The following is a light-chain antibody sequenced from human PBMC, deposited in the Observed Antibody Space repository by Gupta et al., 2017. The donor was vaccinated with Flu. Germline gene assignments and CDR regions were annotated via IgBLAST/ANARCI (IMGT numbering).Light chain of an antibody. CDR1: QSITQW. CDR3: QYYGSYSRS. V-gene: IGKV1-5*03. CDR2: KTS. J-gene: IGKJ2*03. Sequence: DIQLTQSPSTLSASVGDSVTITCRASQSITQWLAWYQQKSGKAPNLLIYKTSTLEHGVPSRFSSSRSGSEFTLTISGLQPDDFATYYCQYYGSYSRSFGQGTKLEI.